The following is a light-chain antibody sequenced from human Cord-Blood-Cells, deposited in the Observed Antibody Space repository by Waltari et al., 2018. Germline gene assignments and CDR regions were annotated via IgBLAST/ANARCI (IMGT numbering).Light chain of an antibody. Sequence: DFQMTQSPSSLSASVGDRVTITCRASQGISNSLAWYQQKPGKAPKLLLYAATKLESGVPSRFSGSGSGTEYTLTISSLQPDDFGTYYCQQYYSTSGTFGPGTKVEIK. CDR1: QGISNS. V-gene: IGKV1-NL1*01. CDR3: QQYYSTSGT. J-gene: IGKJ2*02. CDR2: AAT.